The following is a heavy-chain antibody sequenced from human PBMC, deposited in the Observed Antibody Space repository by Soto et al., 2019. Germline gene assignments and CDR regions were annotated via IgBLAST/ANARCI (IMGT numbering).Heavy chain of an antibody. D-gene: IGHD2-21*02. CDR1: GFSFTTDGMG. V-gene: IGHV2-5*02. CDR2: IYWDDDK. J-gene: IGHJ4*02. CDR3: APLYWAASGIRYYFDY. Sequence: QITLKESGPTLVKPTQTLTLTCTFSGFSFTTDGMGVGWIRQPPGKALEWLALIYWDDDKRYSPSLKSRLTITKAASRNQVVLTLTNMDPADTATYYCAPLYWAASGIRYYFDYWGQGTLVTVSS.